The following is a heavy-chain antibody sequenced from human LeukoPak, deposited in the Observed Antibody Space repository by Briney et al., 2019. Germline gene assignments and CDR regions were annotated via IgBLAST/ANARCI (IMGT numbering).Heavy chain of an antibody. Sequence: GRSLRLSCAASGLTVSSSYMSWVRQAPGKGLEWVSVIYSSGSTYYADSVKGRFTLSRDSSKNTLYLQMNSLRAEDTAVYYCALGYTYGCFDYWGQGTLVTVSS. CDR3: ALGYTYGCFDY. D-gene: IGHD5-18*01. V-gene: IGHV3-66*01. J-gene: IGHJ4*02. CDR2: IYSSGST. CDR1: GLTVSSSY.